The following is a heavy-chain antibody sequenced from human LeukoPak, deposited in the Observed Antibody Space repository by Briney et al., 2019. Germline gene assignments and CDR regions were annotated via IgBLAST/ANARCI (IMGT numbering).Heavy chain of an antibody. CDR3: ARGGPTVITR. CDR2: IIPILGTA. D-gene: IGHD4-17*01. J-gene: IGHJ4*02. CDR1: GGTFSSYA. V-gene: IGHV1-69*13. Sequence: WASVKVSCKASGGTFSSYAISWVRQAPGQGLEWMGGIIPILGTANYAQKFQGRVTITADESTSTAYMELSSLRSEDTAVYYCARGGPTVITRWGQGTLVTVSS.